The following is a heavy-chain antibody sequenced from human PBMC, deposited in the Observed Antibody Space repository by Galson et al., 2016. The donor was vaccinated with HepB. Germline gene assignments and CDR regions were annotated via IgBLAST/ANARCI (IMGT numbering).Heavy chain of an antibody. Sequence: CAISGDSVSNNGVAWNWIRQSPSRGLEWLGRAYYRSNFYYDYATSVKSRITINADTSKNQLSSQLNSLTPDDTAVYYCARGGGSGNYFYYPYPMDVWGQGTTVTVSS. CDR2: AYYRSNFYY. D-gene: IGHD3-10*01. J-gene: IGHJ6*02. CDR3: ARGGGSGNYFYYPYPMDV. CDR1: GDSVSNNGVA. V-gene: IGHV6-1*01.